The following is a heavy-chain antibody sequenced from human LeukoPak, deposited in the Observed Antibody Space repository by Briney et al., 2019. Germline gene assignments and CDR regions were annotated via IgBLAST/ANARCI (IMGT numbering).Heavy chain of an antibody. J-gene: IGHJ4*02. CDR3: AKHEAIGHPQFDY. V-gene: IGHV3-23*01. Sequence: HPGQSPRLSCDASGFSINTYTMYWVRQAPGQGLEWVSGIRNSDGMTYYADSVKGRFTISRDNSKNTLYLQMNSLRADDTAVYYCAKHEAIGHPQFDYWGQGTLVTVSS. CDR2: IRNSDGMT. CDR1: GFSINTYT. D-gene: IGHD3-22*01.